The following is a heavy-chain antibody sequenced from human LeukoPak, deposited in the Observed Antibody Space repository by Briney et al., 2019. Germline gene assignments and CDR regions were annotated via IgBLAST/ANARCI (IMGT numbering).Heavy chain of an antibody. J-gene: IGHJ5*02. CDR1: GFTFSSYG. V-gene: IGHV3-33*01. CDR2: IWYDGSNK. Sequence: GGSLRLSCAASGFTFSSYGMHWVRQAPGKGLEWVAVIWYDGSNKYYADSVKGRFTISRDNSKNTLYLQMNSLRAEDTAVYYCARWGTIAVAAHLGGATWFDPWGQGTLVTVSS. CDR3: ARWGTIAVAAHLGGATWFDP. D-gene: IGHD6-19*01.